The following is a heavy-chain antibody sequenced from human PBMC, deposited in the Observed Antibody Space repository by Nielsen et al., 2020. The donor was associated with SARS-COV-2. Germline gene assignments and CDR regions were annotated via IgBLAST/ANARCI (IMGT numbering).Heavy chain of an antibody. CDR3: AREGDVDTAMGGFDY. D-gene: IGHD5-18*01. V-gene: IGHV3-74*01. CDR1: GFTFSSYW. Sequence: GESLKISCAASGFTFSSYWMHWVRQAPGKGLVWVSRINSDGSSTSYADSVKGRFTISRDNAKNTLYLQMNSLRAEDTAVYYCAREGDVDTAMGGFDYWGQGTLVTVSS. CDR2: INSDGSST. J-gene: IGHJ4*02.